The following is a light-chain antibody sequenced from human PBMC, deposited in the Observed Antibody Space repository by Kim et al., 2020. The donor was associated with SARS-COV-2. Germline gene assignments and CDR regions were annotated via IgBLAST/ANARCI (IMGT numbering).Light chain of an antibody. CDR1: QSVSSSY. J-gene: IGKJ2*03. V-gene: IGKV3-20*01. CDR2: GAS. CDR3: QQYGSSRYS. Sequence: EIVLTQSPGTLSLSPGERATLSCRASQSVSSSYLAWYQQKPGQAPRLLIYGASSRATGIPDRFSGSGSGTNFTLTISRLEPEDFAVYYCQQYGSSRYSFGQENKLEI.